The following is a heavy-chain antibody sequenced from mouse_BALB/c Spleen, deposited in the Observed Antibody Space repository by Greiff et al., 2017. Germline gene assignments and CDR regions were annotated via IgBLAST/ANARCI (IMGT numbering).Heavy chain of an antibody. CDR3: AREGTTVVAYYAMDY. CDR2: ISSGGST. V-gene: IGHV5-6-5*01. D-gene: IGHD1-1*01. Sequence: EVQVVESGGGLVKPGGSLKLSCAASGFTFSSYAMSWVRQTPEKRLEWVASISSGGSTYYPDSVKGRFTISRDNARNILYLQMSSLRSEDTAMYYCAREGTTVVAYYAMDYWGQGTSVTVSS. CDR1: GFTFSSYA. J-gene: IGHJ4*01.